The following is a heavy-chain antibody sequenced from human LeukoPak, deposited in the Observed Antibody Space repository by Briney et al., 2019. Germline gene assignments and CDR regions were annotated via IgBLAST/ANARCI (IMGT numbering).Heavy chain of an antibody. CDR1: GFTFSSYW. CDR3: AKGPLIAVAGTTWEY. CDR2: ISGDGVNT. Sequence: PGGSLRLSCAASGFTFSSYWMHWVRQAPGKRLEWVSAISGDGVNTYYADSVKGRFTISRDNSRNTLYVQMNSLRADVTAIYYCAKGPLIAVAGTTWEYWGQGTLVTVSS. D-gene: IGHD6-19*01. J-gene: IGHJ4*01. V-gene: IGHV3-23*01.